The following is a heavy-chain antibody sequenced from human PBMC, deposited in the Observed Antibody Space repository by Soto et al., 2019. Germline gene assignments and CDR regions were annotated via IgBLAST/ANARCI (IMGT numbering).Heavy chain of an antibody. J-gene: IGHJ4*02. CDR2: TYYRAKWFN. V-gene: IGHV6-1*01. Sequence: SQTLSLPCAISWDSVSSNSAAWNWIRQSPSRGLEWLGRTYYRAKWFNDYAVSVRSRISISPDTSKNQFFLQLNSVTPEDTAVYYCARDRDGSGRTDYEYWGQGTLVTVSS. CDR1: WDSVSSNSAA. D-gene: IGHD6-19*01. CDR3: ARDRDGSGRTDYEY.